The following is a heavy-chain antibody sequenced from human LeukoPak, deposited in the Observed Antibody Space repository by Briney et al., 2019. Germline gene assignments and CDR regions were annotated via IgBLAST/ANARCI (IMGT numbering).Heavy chain of an antibody. V-gene: IGHV4-61*02. CDR1: GGSISSGSYY. Sequence: PSETLSLTCTVSGGSISSGSYYWSWIRQPAGKGLEWIGRIYTSGSTNYNPSPKSRVTISVDTTKNQFSLKLGSVTAADTAVYYCARDRGNWNYLGYFDYWGQGTLVTVSS. CDR3: ARDRGNWNYLGYFDY. D-gene: IGHD1-7*01. J-gene: IGHJ4*02. CDR2: IYTSGST.